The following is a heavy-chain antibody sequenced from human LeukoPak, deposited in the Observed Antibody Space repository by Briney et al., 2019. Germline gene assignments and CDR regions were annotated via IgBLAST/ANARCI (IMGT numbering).Heavy chain of an antibody. V-gene: IGHV1-18*01. CDR3: ARDWPTVITDY. Sequence: ASVKVSCKTSGYTFTSHGISWVRQAPGQGLEWMGWIRANTGDTKYAQKFQDRLTVTTDTSTNTACMELRSLSADDTAVYYCARDWPTVITDYWGQGTLVTVSS. CDR2: IRANTGDT. D-gene: IGHD4-11*01. J-gene: IGHJ4*02. CDR1: GYTFTSHG.